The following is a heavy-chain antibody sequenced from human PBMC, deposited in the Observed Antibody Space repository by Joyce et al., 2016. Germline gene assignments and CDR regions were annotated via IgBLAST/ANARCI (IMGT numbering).Heavy chain of an antibody. CDR1: GFTFNNFG. D-gene: IGHD3-22*01. CDR3: AREGDSGGHDYVGHWFDP. Sequence: QVHLVQSGGGVVQPGRSLRLPCAASGFTFNNFGMHWVRQAPGKGLEWVAVSSLDGSNQSYGESVKGRFTMSRDNSKNTVFLQMNSLRREDTAVYYCAREGDSGGHDYVGHWFDPWGQGSLVIVSS. CDR2: SSLDGSNQ. V-gene: IGHV3-30*03. J-gene: IGHJ5*02.